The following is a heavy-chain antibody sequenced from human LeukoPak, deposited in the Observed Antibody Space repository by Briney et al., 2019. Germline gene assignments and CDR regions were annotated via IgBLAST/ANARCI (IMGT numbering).Heavy chain of an antibody. J-gene: IGHJ4*02. V-gene: IGHV4-4*07. CDR3: ARLITMVRGASFDY. CDR2: IYGSGNT. CDR1: GGSISSYY. Sequence: PSETLSLTCTVSGGSISSYYCSWIRQPAGKGLEWLGRIYGSGNTNYNPSLRSRVTMSLDTSKNQFSLKLSSVTAADTAVYYCARLITMVRGASFDYWGQGTLVTVSS. D-gene: IGHD3-10*01.